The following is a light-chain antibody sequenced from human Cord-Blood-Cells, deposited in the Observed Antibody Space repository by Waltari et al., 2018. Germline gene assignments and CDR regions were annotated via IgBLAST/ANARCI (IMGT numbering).Light chain of an antibody. CDR1: TSNLRAAYA. J-gene: IGLJ1*01. CDR3: QSYHSSLSGG. Sequence: QPVLTQPASMSSHPDQSFTSLCSRRTSNLRAAYAVHWYQQLPGPASTLLIYDHSNRPHGGPYRFSGSRPGTSASLAITGLQAEDEADYYCQSYHSSLSGGVGTGTKVTVL. V-gene: IGLV1-40*01. CDR2: DHS.